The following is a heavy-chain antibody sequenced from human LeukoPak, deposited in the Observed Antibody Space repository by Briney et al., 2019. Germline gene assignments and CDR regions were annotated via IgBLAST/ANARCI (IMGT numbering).Heavy chain of an antibody. CDR1: GDSISSSRNHY. J-gene: IGHJ4*02. D-gene: IGHD5-12*01. CDR2: IYYSGST. Sequence: SETLSLTCTVSGDSISSSRNHYGGWIRQPPGKGLEWIGSIYYSGSTYYNPSLKSRVTISVDTSKNQFSLKMTSVTAADTAVYYCARMIGGYDYSFDYWGREPWSPSPQ. CDR3: ARMIGGYDYSFDY. V-gene: IGHV4-39*01.